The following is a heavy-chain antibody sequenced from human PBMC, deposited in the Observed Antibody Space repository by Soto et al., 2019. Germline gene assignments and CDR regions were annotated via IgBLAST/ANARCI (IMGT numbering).Heavy chain of an antibody. D-gene: IGHD2-2*01. CDR1: GFTFSSYW. V-gene: IGHV3-7*01. CDR2: IKQDGSEK. Sequence: GGSLRLSCAASGFTFSSYWMSWVRQAPGKGLEWVANIKQDGSEKYYVDSVKGRFTISRDNAKNSLYLQMNSLRAEDTAAYCCARGEMDVLVPAAMRSYYYGMDVWGQGTTVTVSS. J-gene: IGHJ6*02. CDR3: ARGEMDVLVPAAMRSYYYGMDV.